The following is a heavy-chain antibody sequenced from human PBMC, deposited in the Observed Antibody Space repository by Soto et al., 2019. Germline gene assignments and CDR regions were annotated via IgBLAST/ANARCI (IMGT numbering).Heavy chain of an antibody. V-gene: IGHV3-7*01. D-gene: IGHD2-21*02. CDR2: IKQDGSEK. CDR3: ARRGCGGDCFPYYYYYYGMDV. CDR1: GCTFSSYW. Sequence: GGSLRLSCAASGCTFSSYWMSWVRQAPGKGLEWVANIKQDGSEKYYVDSVKGRFTISRDNAKNSLYLQMNSLRAEDTAVYYCARRGCGGDCFPYYYYYYGMDVWGQGTTVTVSS. J-gene: IGHJ6*02.